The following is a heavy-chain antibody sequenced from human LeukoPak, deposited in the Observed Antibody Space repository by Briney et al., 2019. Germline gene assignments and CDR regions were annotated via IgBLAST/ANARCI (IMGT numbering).Heavy chain of an antibody. CDR1: GYTFTSYY. CDR2: INTNSGDT. D-gene: IGHD2-15*01. CDR3: ARDLLRLGYERTNWCRL. Sequence: ASVKVSCKASGYTFTSYYMHWVRQAPGQGLEWMGWINTNSGDTNYGQKFQGRVTMTTDTSTSTDYIELSSLRSDDTAVYYCARDLLRLGYERTNWCRLWGQGTGVTVS. J-gene: IGHJ5*02. V-gene: IGHV1-2*02.